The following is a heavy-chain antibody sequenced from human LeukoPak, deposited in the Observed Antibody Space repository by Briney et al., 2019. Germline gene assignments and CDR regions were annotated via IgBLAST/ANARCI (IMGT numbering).Heavy chain of an antibody. CDR1: GGTFSSYA. V-gene: IGHV1-69*04. J-gene: IGHJ4*02. CDR2: IIPILGIA. CDR3: ARADSGYDGGVFDY. D-gene: IGHD5-12*01. Sequence: GASVKVSCKASGGTFSSYAISWVRQAPGQGLEWMGRIIPILGIANYAQKFQGRVTITADKSTSTAYMELSSLRSEDTAVYYCARADSGYDGGVFDYWGQGTLVTVSS.